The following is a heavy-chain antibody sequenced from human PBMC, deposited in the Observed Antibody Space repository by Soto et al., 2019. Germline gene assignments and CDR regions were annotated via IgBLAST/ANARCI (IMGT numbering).Heavy chain of an antibody. Sequence: GASLKVSCKASGYTFTSYGISWVRQAPGQGLEWMGWISAYNGNTNYAQKLQGRVTMTTDTSTSTAYMELRSLRSDDTAVYYCARTTMVRGVISRFDPWGQGTLVTVSS. CDR3: ARTTMVRGVISRFDP. CDR1: GYTFTSYG. J-gene: IGHJ5*02. CDR2: ISAYNGNT. D-gene: IGHD3-10*01. V-gene: IGHV1-18*01.